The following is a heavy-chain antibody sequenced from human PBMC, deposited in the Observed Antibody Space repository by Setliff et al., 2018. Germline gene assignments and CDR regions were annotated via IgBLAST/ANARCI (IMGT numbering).Heavy chain of an antibody. J-gene: IGHJ4*02. CDR3: ARGGTFRYFDF. CDR1: GASISSGTYY. CDR2: ISYSGIT. D-gene: IGHD5-12*01. V-gene: IGHV4-39*07. Sequence: PSETLSLTCTVSGASISSGTYYWAWIRQPPGRGLEWIGFISYSGITTYNVSLKSRVSISVDTSKNQLSLKLRSVTAADTAVYYCARGGTFRYFDFWGQGAPVTVSS.